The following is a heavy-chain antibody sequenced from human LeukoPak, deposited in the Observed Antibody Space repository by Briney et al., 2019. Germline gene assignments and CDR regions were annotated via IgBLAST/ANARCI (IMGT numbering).Heavy chain of an antibody. V-gene: IGHV4-59*12. CDR3: ARHRDGYFDY. CDR2: IYYSGST. Sequence: SETLSLTCAVSGGSFNSYYWSWIRQPPGKGLEWIGYIYYSGSTYYNPSLKSRVTISVDTSKNQFSLKLSSVTAADTAVYYCARHRDGYFDYWGQGTLVTVSS. J-gene: IGHJ4*02. CDR1: GGSFNSYY. D-gene: IGHD5-24*01.